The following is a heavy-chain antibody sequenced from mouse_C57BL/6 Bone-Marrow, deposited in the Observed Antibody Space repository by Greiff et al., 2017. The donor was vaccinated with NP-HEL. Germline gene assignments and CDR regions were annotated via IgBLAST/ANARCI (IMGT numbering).Heavy chain of an antibody. D-gene: IGHD1-1*01. J-gene: IGHJ3*01. CDR2: ISSGSSTI. V-gene: IGHV5-17*01. CDR1: GFTFSDYG. CDR3: ARRYGSSYDGFAY. Sequence: EVKLVESGGGLVKPGGSLKLSCAASGFTFSDYGMHWVRQAPEKGLEWVAYISSGSSTIYYADTVKGRFTISRDNAKNTLFLQMTSLRSEDTAMYYCARRYGSSYDGFAYWGQGTLVTVSA.